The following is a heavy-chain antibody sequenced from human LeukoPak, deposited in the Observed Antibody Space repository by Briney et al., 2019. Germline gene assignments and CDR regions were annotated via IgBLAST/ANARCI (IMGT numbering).Heavy chain of an antibody. J-gene: IGHJ4*02. CDR2: ISSSSSTI. CDR1: GFTFSSYS. CDR3: ASKFDYGDYEYYFDY. Sequence: GGSLRLSCAASGFTFSSYSMNWVRQAPGKGLEWVSYISSSSSTIYYADSVKGRFTISRDNAKNSLYLQMNSLGAEDTAVYYCASKFDYGDYEYYFDYWGQGTLVTVSS. D-gene: IGHD4-17*01. V-gene: IGHV3-48*04.